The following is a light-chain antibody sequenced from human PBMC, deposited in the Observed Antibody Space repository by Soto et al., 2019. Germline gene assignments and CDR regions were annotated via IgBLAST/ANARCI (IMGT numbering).Light chain of an antibody. CDR2: NNN. V-gene: IGLV1-44*01. CDR1: SSNIGYNN. J-gene: IGLJ1*01. Sequence: QSVLTQPPSASGTPGQRVTISCSGSSSNIGYNNVNWYQQLPGTAPKVLIGNNNQRPSGVPDRFSGSKSGTSASLAISGLQSEDEAEYFCATWDDSLNGYVFGAGTKVTVL. CDR3: ATWDDSLNGYV.